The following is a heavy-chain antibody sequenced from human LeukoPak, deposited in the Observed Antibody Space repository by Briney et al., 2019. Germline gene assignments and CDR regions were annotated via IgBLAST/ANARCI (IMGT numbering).Heavy chain of an antibody. CDR2: IYHSGST. CDR1: GYSISSGYY. V-gene: IGHV4-38-2*02. Sequence: KPSETLSLTCTVSGYSISSGYYWGWIRQPPGKGLEWIGSIYHSGSTYYNPSLKSRVTISVDTSKNQFSLKLSSVTAADTAVYYCAGDDDYFDSSGIDYWGQGTLVTVSS. J-gene: IGHJ4*02. D-gene: IGHD3-22*01. CDR3: AGDDDYFDSSGIDY.